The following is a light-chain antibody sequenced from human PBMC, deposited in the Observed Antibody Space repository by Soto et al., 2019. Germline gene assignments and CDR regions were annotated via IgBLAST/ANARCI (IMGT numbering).Light chain of an antibody. CDR2: AAS. J-gene: IGKJ5*01. Sequence: DIQMTQSPSYLSASVGDRATFTCRASQDIGNYLAWYQQKPGKVPKLLIYAASTLHSGVPSRFSGSGSGTDFTLTVSSLQPEDFATYYCQKYNSAPAITFGQGTRLEIK. CDR3: QKYNSAPAIT. CDR1: QDIGNY. V-gene: IGKV1-27*01.